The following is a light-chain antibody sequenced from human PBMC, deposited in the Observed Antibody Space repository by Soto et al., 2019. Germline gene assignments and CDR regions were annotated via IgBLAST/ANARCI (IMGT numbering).Light chain of an antibody. V-gene: IGKV3-15*01. CDR3: QQYNNWPIT. Sequence: EIVMTQSPTTLSLSPGERATLSFRASQSVSTNLAWYQQKPGQVPSLLIYGASTRASGIPARFSGSGSGTEFTLTISSLQSEDFAVYYCQQYNNWPITFGQGTRLEIK. CDR1: QSVSTN. CDR2: GAS. J-gene: IGKJ5*01.